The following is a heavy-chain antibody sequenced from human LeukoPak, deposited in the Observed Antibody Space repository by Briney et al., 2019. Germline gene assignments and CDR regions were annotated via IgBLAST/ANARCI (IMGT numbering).Heavy chain of an antibody. Sequence: GGSLRLSCAASGFTFDDYAMHWVRQAPGKGLEWVSGISWNSGSIGYADSVKGRFTISRDNAKNSLYLQMSSLRAEDTALYYCAKGGYSYGRRSYGMDVWGQGTTVTVSS. CDR1: GFTFDDYA. CDR3: AKGGYSYGRRSYGMDV. J-gene: IGHJ6*02. V-gene: IGHV3-9*01. D-gene: IGHD5-18*01. CDR2: ISWNSGSI.